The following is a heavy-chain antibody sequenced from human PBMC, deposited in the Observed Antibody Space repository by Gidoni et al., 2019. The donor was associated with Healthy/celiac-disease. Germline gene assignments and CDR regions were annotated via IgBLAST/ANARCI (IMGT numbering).Heavy chain of an antibody. V-gene: IGHV3-30-3*01. J-gene: IGHJ4*02. CDR3: ARGESGNSENYFDY. D-gene: IGHD2-21*02. CDR1: GFTFSSYA. CDR2: ISYDGSNK. Sequence: QVQLVESGGGVVTPGRSLRLSCAASGFTFSSYAMHWVRRAPGKGLEWVAVISYDGSNKYYADSVKGRFTISRDNSKNTLYLQMNSLRAEDTAVYYCARGESGNSENYFDYWGQGTLVTVSS.